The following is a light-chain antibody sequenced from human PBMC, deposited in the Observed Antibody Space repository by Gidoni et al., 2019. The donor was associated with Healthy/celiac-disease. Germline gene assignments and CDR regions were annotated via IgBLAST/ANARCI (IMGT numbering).Light chain of an antibody. CDR2: AAS. J-gene: IGKJ5*01. CDR3: QKYNSAPIT. CDR1: QGISNY. V-gene: IGKV1-27*01. Sequence: DIQLTQSPSSLSASVGDRVTITCRASQGISNYLAWYQQKPGKVPKLLIYAASTLQSGVPSRFSGSGSGTDFTLTISSLQPEEVATYYCQKYNSAPITFXQXTRLEIK.